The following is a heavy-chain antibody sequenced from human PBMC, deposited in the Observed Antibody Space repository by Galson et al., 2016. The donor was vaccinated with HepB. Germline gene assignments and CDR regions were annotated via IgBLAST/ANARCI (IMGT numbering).Heavy chain of an antibody. J-gene: IGHJ4*02. V-gene: IGHV6-1*01. Sequence: CAISGDSVSSRTASWNWIRQSPPRGLEWLGRTYYRSKWYNEYATSVGGRINIIPDTTENHFSRHLNSVTPEDTAIYYCARAWTSRPSTRQTDHFDYWGQGTLVTVSS. CDR3: ARAWTSRPSTRQTDHFDY. CDR1: GDSVSSRTAS. D-gene: IGHD1-1*01. CDR2: TYYRSKWYN.